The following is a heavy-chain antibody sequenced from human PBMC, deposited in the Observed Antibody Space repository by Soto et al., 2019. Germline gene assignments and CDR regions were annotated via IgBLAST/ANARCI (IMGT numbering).Heavy chain of an antibody. CDR2: TYYRSKWYT. Sequence: SQTLSLTCAISGDRVSSNSASWNWIRQSPSRGLEWLGRTYYRSKWYTDYAVSVKSRITIKPDTSKNQFSLQLNSVTPEDTAVYYCARVISRYYGMDVWGQGTTVTVSS. J-gene: IGHJ6*02. CDR1: GDRVSSNSAS. CDR3: ARVISRYYGMDV. V-gene: IGHV6-1*01.